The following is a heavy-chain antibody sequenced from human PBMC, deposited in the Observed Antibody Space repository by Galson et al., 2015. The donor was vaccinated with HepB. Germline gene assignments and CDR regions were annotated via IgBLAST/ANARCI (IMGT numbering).Heavy chain of an antibody. Sequence: SLRLSCAASGFTFSSQAIHWVRQAPGKGLEWMAVISSAGSNKYYADSVKGRFPISRDNSKNTLYLQMNSLRPEDTAVYSCARESFGVVNLDYWGQGTLVTVSS. CDR3: ARESFGVVNLDY. V-gene: IGHV3-30-3*01. CDR2: ISSAGSNK. D-gene: IGHD3-3*01. J-gene: IGHJ4*02. CDR1: GFTFSSQA.